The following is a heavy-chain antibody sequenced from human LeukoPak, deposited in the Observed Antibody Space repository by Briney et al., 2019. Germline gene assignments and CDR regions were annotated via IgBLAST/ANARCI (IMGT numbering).Heavy chain of an antibody. CDR1: GGSISSYY. CDR2: IYYSGST. D-gene: IGHD3-16*01. CDR3: ARGDGFDAFDI. Sequence: TTSETLSLTCTVSGGSISSYYWSWIRQPPGKGLEWIGYIYYSGSTNYNPSLKSRVTISVDTSKNQFSLKLSSVTAADTAVYYCARGDGFDAFDIWGQGTMVTVSS. V-gene: IGHV4-59*01. J-gene: IGHJ3*02.